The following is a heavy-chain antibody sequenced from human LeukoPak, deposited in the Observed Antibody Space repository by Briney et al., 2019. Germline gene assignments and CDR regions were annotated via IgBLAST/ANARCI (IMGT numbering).Heavy chain of an antibody. CDR1: GFTFSSYG. CDR2: ISYDGSYK. D-gene: IGHD6-6*01. Sequence: GRSLRLSCAASGFTFSSYGMHWVRQAPGKGLEWVAVISYDGSYKYYADSVKGRFTISRDNSKNTLYLQMNSLRAEDTAVYYCAKDGRALQLDYWGQGTLDTVSS. V-gene: IGHV3-30*18. J-gene: IGHJ4*02. CDR3: AKDGRALQLDY.